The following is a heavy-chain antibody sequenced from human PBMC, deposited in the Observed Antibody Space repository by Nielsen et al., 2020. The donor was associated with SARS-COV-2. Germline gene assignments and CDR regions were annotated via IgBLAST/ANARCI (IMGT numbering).Heavy chain of an antibody. CDR1: GGSVSSGSYY. CDR3: ARLDSGVAANDY. J-gene: IGHJ4*02. V-gene: IGHV4-39*07. CDR2: INHSGST. D-gene: IGHD2-15*01. Sequence: SETLSLTCTVSGGSVSSGSYYWSWIRQPPGKGLEWIGEINHSGSTNYNPSLKSRVIISVDTSKNQFSLKLSSVTAADTAVYYCARLDSGVAANDYWGQGTLVTVSS.